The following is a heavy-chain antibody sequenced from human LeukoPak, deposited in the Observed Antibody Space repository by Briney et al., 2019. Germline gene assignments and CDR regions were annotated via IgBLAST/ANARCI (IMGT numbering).Heavy chain of an antibody. D-gene: IGHD3-10*01. CDR3: ARAPGYYYGSELDY. CDR2: IYSGGST. V-gene: IGHV3-53*01. Sequence: PGGSLRLSCAASGFTVSSNYMSWVRQAPGEGLEWVSVIYSGGSTYYADSVKGRFTISRDNSKNTLYLQMNSLRAEDTAVYYCARAPGYYYGSELDYWGQGTLVTVSS. J-gene: IGHJ4*02. CDR1: GFTVSSNY.